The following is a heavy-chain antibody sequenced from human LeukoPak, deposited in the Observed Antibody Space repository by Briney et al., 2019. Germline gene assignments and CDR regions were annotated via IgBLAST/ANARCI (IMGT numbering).Heavy chain of an antibody. CDR2: INPNSGGT. CDR1: GYTFTSYD. CDR3: ARELSYYDFWSGPERDY. V-gene: IGHV1-2*02. D-gene: IGHD3-3*01. J-gene: IGHJ4*02. Sequence: GASVKVSCKASGYTFTSYDINWVRQAPGQGLEWMGWINPNSGGTNYAQKFQGRVTMTRDTSISTAYMELSRLRSDDTAVYYCARELSYYDFWSGPERDYWGQGTLVTVSS.